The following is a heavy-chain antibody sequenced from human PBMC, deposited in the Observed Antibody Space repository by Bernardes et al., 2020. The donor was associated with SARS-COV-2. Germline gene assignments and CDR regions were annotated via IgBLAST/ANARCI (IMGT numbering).Heavy chain of an antibody. CDR1: GFTFSNAW. Sequence: GSLRLSCAASGFTFSNAWMNWVRQAPGKGLEWVGHSKRKTDGGTTDYAAPVKGRFTISGDDSKNTMYLQMNSLKTEDTAVYYCTTGAEIYYDSSGFSYYFDFWGQGTLVTVSS. CDR2: SKRKTDGGTT. J-gene: IGHJ4*02. V-gene: IGHV3-15*07. D-gene: IGHD3-22*01. CDR3: TTGAEIYYDSSGFSYYFDF.